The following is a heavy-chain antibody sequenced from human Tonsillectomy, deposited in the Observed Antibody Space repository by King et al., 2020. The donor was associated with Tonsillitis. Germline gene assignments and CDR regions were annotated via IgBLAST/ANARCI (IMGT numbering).Heavy chain of an antibody. CDR1: GFTITSYG. J-gene: IGHJ4*02. D-gene: IGHD3-16*02. V-gene: IGHV1-38-4*01. CDR3: ARHAVRIITFGGVIVNTLQFDY. Sequence: QLVQSWAEVRKSGASVKVSCSFSGFTITSYGIHWVQQSPGQGLEWMGWINPGNGSPSYAKKFQGRFTMTRDMSTTTAYTDLSSLTSEDMAVYYYARHAVRIITFGGVIVNTLQFDYWGQGTLVTVSS. CDR2: INPGNGSP.